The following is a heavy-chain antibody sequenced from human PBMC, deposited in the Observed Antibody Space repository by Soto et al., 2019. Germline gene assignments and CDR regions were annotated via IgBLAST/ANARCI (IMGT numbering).Heavy chain of an antibody. D-gene: IGHD3-10*01. CDR1: GGSFSGSY. V-gene: IGHV4-34*01. CDR3: ARGGIITSSPTNWSDP. Sequence: QVQLQQWGAGLLKPSETLSLTCGVYGGSFSGSYWSWIRQPPGKGLEWIGEVNHGGSTNYNPSLKSRVTISVDTSKNQFSLKLTSVTAADTSIYYCARGGIITSSPTNWSDPWARGILVTVSS. CDR2: VNHGGST. J-gene: IGHJ5*02.